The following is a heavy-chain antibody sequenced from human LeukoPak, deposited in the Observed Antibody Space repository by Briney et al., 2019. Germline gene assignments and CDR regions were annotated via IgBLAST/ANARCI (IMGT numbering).Heavy chain of an antibody. CDR3: VRRATTERGYSYGLDF. CDR1: GFTFSDYS. D-gene: IGHD5-18*01. Sequence: GGSLRLSCVASGFTFSDYSMNWVRQAPGKGLEWVSFISTGSNTVYYADSVKGRFTISRDNAKNSLYLQMNSLRAEDTAVYYCVRRATTERGYSYGLDFWGQGTLVTVSS. CDR2: ISTGSNTV. J-gene: IGHJ4*02. V-gene: IGHV3-48*01.